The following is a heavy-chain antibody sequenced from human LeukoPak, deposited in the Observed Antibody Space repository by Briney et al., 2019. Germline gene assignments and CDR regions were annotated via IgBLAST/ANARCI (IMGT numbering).Heavy chain of an antibody. D-gene: IGHD3-9*01. CDR1: GFTFSSYS. V-gene: IGHV3-21*01. Sequence: GGSLRLSCAASGFTFSSYSMNWVRQAPGKGLEWVSSISSSSSYIYYADSVKGRFTISRDNAKNSLYLQMNSLRAEDTAVYYCARGPYDILSYFDYWGQGTLVTVSS. CDR2: ISSSSSYI. CDR3: ARGPYDILSYFDY. J-gene: IGHJ4*02.